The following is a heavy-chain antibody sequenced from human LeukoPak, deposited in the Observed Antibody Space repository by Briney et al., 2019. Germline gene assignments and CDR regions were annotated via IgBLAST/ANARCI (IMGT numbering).Heavy chain of an antibody. Sequence: GGSLRLSCAASGFTFSSYAMGWVRQAPGKGLEWVSGISGSGGSTYYADSVKGRFTISRDNSKNTLYLQMNSLRAEDTAVYYCARPPPAGIVVVVAATWGQGTLVTVSS. CDR2: ISGSGGST. J-gene: IGHJ4*02. CDR3: ARPPPAGIVVVVAAT. CDR1: GFTFSSYA. D-gene: IGHD2-15*01. V-gene: IGHV3-23*01.